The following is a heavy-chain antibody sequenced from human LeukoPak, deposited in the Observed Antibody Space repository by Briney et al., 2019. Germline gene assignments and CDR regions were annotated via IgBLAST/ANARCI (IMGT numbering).Heavy chain of an antibody. D-gene: IGHD1-1*01. V-gene: IGHV4-59*01. CDR3: AKIPTVGQLG. Sequence: SETLSLTCTVSGGSISSYYWSWIRQPPGKGLEWIGYIYYSGSTNYNPSLKSRVTISVDTSKNQFSLKLSSVTAADTAVYYCAKIPTVGQLGWGQGTLVTVSS. J-gene: IGHJ4*02. CDR1: GGSISSYY. CDR2: IYYSGST.